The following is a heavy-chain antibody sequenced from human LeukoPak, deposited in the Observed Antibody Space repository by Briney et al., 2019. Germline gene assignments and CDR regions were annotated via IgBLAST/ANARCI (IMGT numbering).Heavy chain of an antibody. J-gene: IGHJ4*02. V-gene: IGHV3-23*01. D-gene: IGHD3-3*01. CDR1: GFTFKIYT. Sequence: GGSLRLSCAAFGFTFKIYTMNWVRQAPGKGLEWLSSISYSGDNRGGNTYYADSVRGRFSISRDTSQNTVFLQMSSLRVDDTAAYYCVGTFTVFGVVATIAWGQGTLVTVSS. CDR2: ISYSGDNRGGNT. CDR3: VGTFTVFGVVATIA.